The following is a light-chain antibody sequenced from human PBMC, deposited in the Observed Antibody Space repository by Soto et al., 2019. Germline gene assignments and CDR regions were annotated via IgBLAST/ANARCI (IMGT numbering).Light chain of an antibody. V-gene: IGKV1-5*01. CDR2: DGS. CDR1: QNISRW. CDR3: QQYSNGWR. Sequence: DIQMTQSPSPLSAFVGDRVSVTCRASQNISRWLAWYQQKPGKAPKLLIYDGSTLESGVPSRFSGSGSGTEFILTISSLQPDDCATFYCQQYSNGWRFGQGTKV. J-gene: IGKJ1*01.